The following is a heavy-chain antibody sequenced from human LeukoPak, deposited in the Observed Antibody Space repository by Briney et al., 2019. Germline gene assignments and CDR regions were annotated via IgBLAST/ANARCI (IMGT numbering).Heavy chain of an antibody. CDR2: IYDSGST. CDR3: ARGGSGYDSFYYYGIDV. Sequence: SETLSLTCTVSGGSISGYYWSWIRQPPGKGLEWIGYIYDSGSTNYNPSLKSRVTISVDTSKNQFSLKLSSVTAADTAVYLCARGGSGYDSFYYYGIDVWGQGTTVTVSS. J-gene: IGHJ6*02. V-gene: IGHV4-59*01. D-gene: IGHD5-12*01. CDR1: GGSISGYY.